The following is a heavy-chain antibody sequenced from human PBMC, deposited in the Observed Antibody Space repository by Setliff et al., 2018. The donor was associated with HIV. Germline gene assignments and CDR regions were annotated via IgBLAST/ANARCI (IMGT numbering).Heavy chain of an antibody. J-gene: IGHJ6*03. CDR2: IYAGGNT. V-gene: IGHV3-53*01. Sequence: GGSLRLSCAASGFSVSDNYMSWVRQAPGKGLEWVSVIYAGGNTYYADSVKGRFTFSRDNSKNTLYLQMNSLRAEDTAVYFCARVRTTVSPDFYYYMDVWGKGTTVTVSS. D-gene: IGHD4-17*01. CDR1: GFSVSDNY. CDR3: ARVRTTVSPDFYYYMDV.